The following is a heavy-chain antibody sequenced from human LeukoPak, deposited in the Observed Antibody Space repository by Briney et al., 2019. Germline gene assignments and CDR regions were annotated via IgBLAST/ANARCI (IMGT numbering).Heavy chain of an antibody. CDR2: LTRSGADT. CDR1: GFTFRSYG. V-gene: IGHV3-23*01. J-gene: IGHJ4*02. D-gene: IGHD1-1*01. Sequence: GGSLRLSCVASGFTFRSYGVSWFRQAPGKGLEWVSTLTRSGADTYYAASVRGRFTISKDSSKNTLQMNSLSAEDTAIYYCVKHSGDFYGNSDYWGQGILVTVSS. CDR3: VKHSGDFYGNSDY.